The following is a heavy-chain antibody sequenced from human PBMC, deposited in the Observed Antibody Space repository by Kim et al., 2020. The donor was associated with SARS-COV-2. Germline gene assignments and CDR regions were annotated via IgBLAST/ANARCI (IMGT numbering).Heavy chain of an antibody. V-gene: IGHV3-23*01. CDR1: GFTFSKYA. CDR2: ISESGGTT. D-gene: IGHD3-10*01. Sequence: GGSLRLSCVASGFTFSKYAMNWVRQAPGKGPEWVSAISESGGTTYYPDSLKGRFTISRDNSKNTLFLQVNSLRVEDTAVYYCAKPSAYYPSSFFEYWGPGTLVTVAS. CDR3: AKPSAYYPSSFFEY. J-gene: IGHJ4*02.